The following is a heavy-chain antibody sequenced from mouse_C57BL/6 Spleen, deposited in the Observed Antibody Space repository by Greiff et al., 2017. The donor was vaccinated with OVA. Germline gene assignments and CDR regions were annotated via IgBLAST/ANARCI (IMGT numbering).Heavy chain of an antibody. CDR2: IYPYNGVS. CDR3: ATDSSGYTGDFDY. CDR1: GYSFTGYY. D-gene: IGHD3-2*02. Sequence: EVKLVESGPELVKPGASVKISCKASGYSFTGYYMHWVKQSHGNILDWIGYIYPYNGVSSYNQKFKGKATLTVDKSSSTAYMELRSLTSEDSAVYYCATDSSGYTGDFDYWGQGTTLTVSS. V-gene: IGHV1-31*01. J-gene: IGHJ2*01.